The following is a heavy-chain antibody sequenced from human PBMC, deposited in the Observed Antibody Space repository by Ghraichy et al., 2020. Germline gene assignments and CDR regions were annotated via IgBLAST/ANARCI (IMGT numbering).Heavy chain of an antibody. V-gene: IGHV4-34*01. J-gene: IGHJ4*02. CDR1: GGSFSGYY. Sequence: SETLSLTCAVYGGSFSGYYWSWIRQPPGKGLEWIGEINHSGSTNYNPSLKSRVTISVDTSKNQFSLKLSSVTAADTAVYYCARGGEPYTVTTRYWGQGTLVTVAS. CDR3: ARGGEPYTVTTRY. D-gene: IGHD4-11*01. CDR2: INHSGST.